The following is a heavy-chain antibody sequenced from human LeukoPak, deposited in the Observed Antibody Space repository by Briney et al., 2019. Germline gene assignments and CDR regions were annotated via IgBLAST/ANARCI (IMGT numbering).Heavy chain of an antibody. CDR1: GFTVSGNY. V-gene: IGHV3-53*01. Sequence: GGSMRLSCAVSGFTVSGNYMSWVRQAPGKGLEWVSLIYSGGTTYYADSVKGRFTISRDNSKSTLYLQMNSLRAEDTAVYYCAKERRADGDYISAFDIWGQGTMVTVSS. J-gene: IGHJ3*02. CDR3: AKERRADGDYISAFDI. CDR2: IYSGGTT. D-gene: IGHD4-17*01.